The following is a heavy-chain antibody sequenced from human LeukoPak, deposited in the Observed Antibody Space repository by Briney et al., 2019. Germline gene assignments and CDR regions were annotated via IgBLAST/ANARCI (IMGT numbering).Heavy chain of an antibody. CDR2: MYHSGIT. CDR1: GDSISSYY. Sequence: SETLSLTCTVSGDSISSYYWSWIRQTPGKGLEWIGYMYHSGITKYNPSLKSRVTISGDTSKNQFSLKLSSVTAADTAVYYCARESNCSGGSCPKNNWFEASGQGTLVTVSS. V-gene: IGHV4-59*01. CDR3: ARESNCSGGSCPKNNWFEA. J-gene: IGHJ5*02. D-gene: IGHD2-15*01.